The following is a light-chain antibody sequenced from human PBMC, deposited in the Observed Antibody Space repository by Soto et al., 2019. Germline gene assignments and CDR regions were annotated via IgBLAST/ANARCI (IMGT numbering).Light chain of an antibody. CDR2: GAS. Sequence: EIVMTQSPATLSVSPGERATLSCRASQSVSSNLAWYQQKPGQAHRLLIYGASTRSTGIPARFSGSGFGAEFTLTISSLQSEDFAVYYCQQYNNCPPITFGQGTKLEIK. V-gene: IGKV3-15*01. CDR1: QSVSSN. J-gene: IGKJ2*01. CDR3: QQYNNCPPIT.